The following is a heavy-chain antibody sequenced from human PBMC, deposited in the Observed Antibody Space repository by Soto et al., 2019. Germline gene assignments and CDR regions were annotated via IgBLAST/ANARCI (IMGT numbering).Heavy chain of an antibody. CDR3: TTGPPMYCSSSSCYASPFDY. J-gene: IGHJ4*02. CDR2: TYYRSKWYN. V-gene: IGHV6-1*01. Sequence: SQTLSLTCAISGDSVSSNSAAWNWIRQSPSRGLEWLGRTYYRSKWYNDYAVSVKSRITINPDTSKNQFSLQLNSVTPEDTAVYYCTTGPPMYCSSSSCYASPFDYWGQGTLVTVSS. CDR1: GDSVSSNSAA. D-gene: IGHD2-2*01.